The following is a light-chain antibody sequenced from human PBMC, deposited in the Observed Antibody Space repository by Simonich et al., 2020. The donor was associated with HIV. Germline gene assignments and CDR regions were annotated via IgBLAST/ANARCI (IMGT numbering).Light chain of an antibody. CDR2: TNK. Sequence: QSVLPQPPSASGTPGPRVINSCSGSSSSIGSNFVSWYQQLPGTAPKLHIYTNKQQPSGGPDRVSGAKSGTSASLAISGFRSEDEADYYCCSNADSVVFGGGTKLTVL. V-gene: IGLV1-47*01. CDR3: CSNADSVV. J-gene: IGLJ2*01. CDR1: SSSIGSNF.